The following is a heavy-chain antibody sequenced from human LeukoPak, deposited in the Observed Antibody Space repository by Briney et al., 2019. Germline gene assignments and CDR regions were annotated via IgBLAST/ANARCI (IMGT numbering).Heavy chain of an antibody. CDR3: AKDIQLST. Sequence: GGSLRLSCAASGFTFSSAAMTWVRQGPGKGLEWVSLIGASGESTYYADSVKGRFTISRDNSKNTLSLQMNSLRVEDTAMYFCAKDIQLSTWGLGTMVTVSS. V-gene: IGHV3-23*01. CDR2: IGASGEST. D-gene: IGHD5-24*01. CDR1: GFTFSSAA. J-gene: IGHJ3*01.